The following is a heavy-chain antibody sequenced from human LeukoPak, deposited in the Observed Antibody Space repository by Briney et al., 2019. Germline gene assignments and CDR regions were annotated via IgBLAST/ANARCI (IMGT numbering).Heavy chain of an antibody. CDR3: AKGMSGSSPYNWFDP. J-gene: IGHJ5*02. CDR2: IGGSGVNT. V-gene: IGHV3-23*01. Sequence: PGGSLRLSCAASGLIFSNYAMSWVRQAPGKGLEWVSVIGGSGVNTYYADSVKGRFTISRDNSKNTLFLQMNSLRAEDTAVYYCAKGMSGSSPYNWFDPWGQRTLVTVSS. D-gene: IGHD1-26*01. CDR1: GLIFSNYA.